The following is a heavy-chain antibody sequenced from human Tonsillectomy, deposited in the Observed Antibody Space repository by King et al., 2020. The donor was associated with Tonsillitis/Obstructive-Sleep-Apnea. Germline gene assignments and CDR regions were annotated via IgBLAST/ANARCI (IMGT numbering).Heavy chain of an antibody. Sequence: VQLVESVGGVVQPGRSLRLSCSASGFTFSTYAMHWVRQAPGKGLEWVAIISYDGSNAYHADSVKGRFTISRDNSNNTLYLQMNSLRTEDTAVYYCARDFSPFRAFGMDVWGQGTSVTVSS. CDR3: ARDFSPFRAFGMDV. J-gene: IGHJ6*02. D-gene: IGHD3-10*01. CDR2: ISYDGSNA. V-gene: IGHV3-30*04. CDR1: GFTFSTYA.